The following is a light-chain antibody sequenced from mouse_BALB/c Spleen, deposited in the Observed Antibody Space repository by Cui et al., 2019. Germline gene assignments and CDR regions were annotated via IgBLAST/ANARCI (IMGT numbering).Light chain of an antibody. CDR1: SSVSY. CDR3: QQWSSNPPT. Sequence: QIVLTQSPALMSASPGEKVTMTCSASSSVSYMYWYQQKPRSSPKPWIYLTSNLASGVPARFSGRGSGTSYSLTISSMEAEDAATYYCQQWSSNPPTFGAGTKLELK. CDR2: LTS. V-gene: IGKV4-68*01. J-gene: IGKJ5*01.